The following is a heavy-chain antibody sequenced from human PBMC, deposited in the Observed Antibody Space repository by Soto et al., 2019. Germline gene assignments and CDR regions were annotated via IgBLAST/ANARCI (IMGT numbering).Heavy chain of an antibody. CDR1: GGTFSSYA. J-gene: IGHJ3*02. CDR3: ATSPRNYYGSGSYPLAFDI. CDR2: IIPIFSTA. V-gene: IGHV1-69*06. Sequence: SVKVSCKASGGTFSSYAISWVRQAPGQGLEWMGGIIPIFSTANYAQKFQGRVTITADKSTSTAYMELSSLRSEDTAVYYCATSPRNYYGSGSYPLAFDIWGQGTMVTVSS. D-gene: IGHD3-10*01.